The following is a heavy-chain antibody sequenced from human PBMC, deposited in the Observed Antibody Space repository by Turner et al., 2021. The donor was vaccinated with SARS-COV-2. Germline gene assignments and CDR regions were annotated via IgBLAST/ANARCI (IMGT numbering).Heavy chain of an antibody. J-gene: IGHJ4*02. CDR2: ISASGTNA. CDR1: GFTFRSYA. Sequence: EVQLLESGGGLVQPGGSLRLSCAASGFTFRSYAMSWVRQAPGKGLEWVSTISASGTNAYYADSVKGRFTISRDNSKNTLYLQMNSLRAEDTAFYYCARDLGGLRFDYWGQVTLVTVS. V-gene: IGHV3-23*01. CDR3: ARDLGGLRFDY. D-gene: IGHD2-15*01.